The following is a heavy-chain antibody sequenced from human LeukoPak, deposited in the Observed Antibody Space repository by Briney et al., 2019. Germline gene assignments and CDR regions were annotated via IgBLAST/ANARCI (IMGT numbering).Heavy chain of an antibody. CDR1: GYSFTSYW. CDR2: IYPGDSDT. Sequence: GESLKISCKGSGYSFTSYWIGWVRQTPGKGLEWMGIIYPGDSDTRYSPSFQGQVTISADKSISTAYLQWSSLKASDTAMYFCARPSSSWFFDYWGQGTLVTVSS. V-gene: IGHV5-51*01. D-gene: IGHD6-13*01. J-gene: IGHJ4*02. CDR3: ARPSSSWFFDY.